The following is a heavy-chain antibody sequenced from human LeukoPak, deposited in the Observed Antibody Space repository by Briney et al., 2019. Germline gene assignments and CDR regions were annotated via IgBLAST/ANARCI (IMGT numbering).Heavy chain of an antibody. J-gene: IGHJ4*02. Sequence: GGSLRLSCAPSGFSLSVYEMQWVRQAPGKGLEWISDISSSGTTTYYADSVKGRFTISRDNAKNSLYLQMNSLRAEDTAVYYCTTLPGATNFDYWGQGTLVTVSS. CDR1: GFSLSVYE. D-gene: IGHD6-25*01. CDR2: ISSSGTTT. CDR3: TTLPGATNFDY. V-gene: IGHV3-48*03.